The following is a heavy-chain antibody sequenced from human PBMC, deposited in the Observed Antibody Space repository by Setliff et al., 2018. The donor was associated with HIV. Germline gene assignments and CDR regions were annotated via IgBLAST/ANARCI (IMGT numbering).Heavy chain of an antibody. J-gene: IGHJ5*01. CDR3: ARGGEIALAAHRRWLGS. CDR2: INPNSGAT. CDR1: GYSFTGYC. D-gene: IGHD6-19*01. V-gene: IGHV1-2*02. Sequence: GASVKVSCKASGYSFTGYCIHWVRQAPGQGLEWMGWINPNSGATNYAQKFEDKVTMTRDTSLSTGYMNLSRLRSDDTAVYYCARGGEIALAAHRRWLGSWGQGTLVTVSS.